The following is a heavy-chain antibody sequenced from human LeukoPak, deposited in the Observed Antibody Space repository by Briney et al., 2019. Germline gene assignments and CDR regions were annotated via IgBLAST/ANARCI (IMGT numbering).Heavy chain of an antibody. Sequence: QPGGSLTLSCAASGFTFSYHWMTWVRQAPGKGLEWVANIKNDGAVKNYVDSVKGRFTISRDNAKNSLYLQMNSLRAEDTAVYYRSKESNSQGDFLGQGVLVTVSS. CDR2: IKNDGAVK. V-gene: IGHV3-7*01. CDR1: GFTFSYHW. D-gene: IGHD2/OR15-2a*01. J-gene: IGHJ4*02. CDR3: SKESNSQGDF.